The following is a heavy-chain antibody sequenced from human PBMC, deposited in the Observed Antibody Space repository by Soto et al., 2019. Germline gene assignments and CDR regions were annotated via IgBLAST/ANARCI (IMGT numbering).Heavy chain of an antibody. J-gene: IGHJ4*02. CDR3: ARDPFGGFIVNGAAPDY. Sequence: EVQLVESGGGLVQPGGSLRLSCAVSGFTVSSNYGGNTYYADSVKGRFTISRDNSKNTVYLQMNSLRAEDTAVYYCARDPFGGFIVNGAAPDYWGQGTLVTVSS. V-gene: IGHV3-66*01. CDR2: GNT. CDR1: GFTVSSNY. D-gene: IGHD3-16*02.